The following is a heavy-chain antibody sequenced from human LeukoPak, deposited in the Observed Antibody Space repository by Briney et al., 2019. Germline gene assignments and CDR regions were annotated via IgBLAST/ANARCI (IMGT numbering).Heavy chain of an antibody. CDR1: GFTFSSDE. CDR3: ARNSGTYGEFYYYGMDV. CDR2: ISSSGSII. J-gene: IGHJ6*02. D-gene: IGHD1-26*01. V-gene: IGHV3-48*03. Sequence: GGSLRLSCAVSGFTFSSDETNWVRQAPGKGLEWVSYISSSGSIIYYADSVKGRFTISRDNAKNSLYLQMNSLRAEDTAVYYCARNSGTYGEFYYYGMDVWDPGTTVTVSS.